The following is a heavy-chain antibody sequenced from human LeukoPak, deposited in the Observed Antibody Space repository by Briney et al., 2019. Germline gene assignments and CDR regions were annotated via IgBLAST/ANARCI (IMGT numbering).Heavy chain of an antibody. CDR3: ARGLQDYDYVWGSYRYFDY. V-gene: IGHV4-4*07. J-gene: IGHJ4*02. CDR2: IYTSGST. CDR1: GGSISSYY. D-gene: IGHD3-16*02. Sequence: SETLSLTCTVSGGSISSYYWSWIRQPAGKGLEWIGRIYTSGSTNYNPSLKSRVTMSVDTSKNQFSLKLSSVTAADTAVYYCARGLQDYDYVWGSYRYFDYWGQGTLVTVSS.